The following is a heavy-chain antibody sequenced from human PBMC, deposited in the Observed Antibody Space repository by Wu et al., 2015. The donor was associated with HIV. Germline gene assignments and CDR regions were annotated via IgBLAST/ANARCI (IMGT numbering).Heavy chain of an antibody. CDR2: ISGYNGNT. Sequence: QVQLVQSGAEMKKPGASVRVSCKTSGYTFTSYDIIWVRQATGQGLEWMGWISGYNGNTEYAQKFQGRVTVTTDTSTNTAYMELRSLRSDDTAVYYCARIFDSSGYLADPDYWGQGTLVTVSS. V-gene: IGHV1-18*01. D-gene: IGHD3-22*01. J-gene: IGHJ4*02. CDR3: ARIFDSSGYLADPDY. CDR1: GYTFTSYD.